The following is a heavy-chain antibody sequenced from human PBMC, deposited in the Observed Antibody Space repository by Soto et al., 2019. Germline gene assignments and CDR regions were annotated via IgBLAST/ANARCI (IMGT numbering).Heavy chain of an antibody. V-gene: IGHV4-61*01. J-gene: IGHJ4*02. D-gene: IGHD3-22*01. Sequence: PSETLSLTCTVSGVSVSSGIHYWSWIRQPPGKGLEWIGYIYYGGSTNYNPSLKSRVTISVDTSKNQLSLKLTSVTAADTAVYYCARGGGITLTHFDYWGQGTLVTVSS. CDR3: ARGGGITLTHFDY. CDR2: IYYGGST. CDR1: GVSVSSGIHY.